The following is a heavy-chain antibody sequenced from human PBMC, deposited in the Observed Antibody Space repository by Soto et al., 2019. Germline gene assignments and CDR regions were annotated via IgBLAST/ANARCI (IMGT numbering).Heavy chain of an antibody. V-gene: IGHV4-39*01. CDR2: IFYSGST. CDR3: ARHLTYCSAGSCYSDFPYYGMDV. CDR1: GGPISSSSYF. Sequence: SETLSLTCTFLGGPISSSSYFLDWIRQPPGKGLEWIGSIFYSGSTYYNPSLKSRVTISVDTSKNQFSLKLSSVTAADTAVYYCARHLTYCSAGSCYSDFPYYGMDVWGQGTTVT. J-gene: IGHJ6*02. D-gene: IGHD2-15*01.